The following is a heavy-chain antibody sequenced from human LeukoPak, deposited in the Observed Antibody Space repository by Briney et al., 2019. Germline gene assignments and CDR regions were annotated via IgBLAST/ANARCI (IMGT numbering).Heavy chain of an antibody. V-gene: IGHV1-2*02. J-gene: IGHJ5*02. CDR2: INPNNGGT. D-gene: IGHD2-8*01. CDR1: GYRFIDYF. Sequence: ASVNVSFKPSGYRFIDYFIHWVRQAPGHGLEWMGWINPNNGGTKYAQKFQGRVTMSRDTSISTAYIELTSLTYDDTATYFCARDEAIYNGAWKQTNWFDPWGQGTQVTVSS. CDR3: ARDEAIYNGAWKQTNWFDP.